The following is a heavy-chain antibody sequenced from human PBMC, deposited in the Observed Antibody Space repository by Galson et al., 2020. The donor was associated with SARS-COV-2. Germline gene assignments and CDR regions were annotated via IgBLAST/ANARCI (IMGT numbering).Heavy chain of an antibody. J-gene: IGHJ3*02. Sequence: SETLSLTCTVPGSPISRGGYYWSWNREHPGKGLEWIGYIYYSGSTYYNPSLKSRVTISVDTSKNQFSLKLSSVTAADTAVYYCARGEGITIFGVVIIGAFDIWGQGTMVTVSS. CDR2: IYYSGST. CDR3: ARGEGITIFGVVIIGAFDI. D-gene: IGHD3-3*01. CDR1: GSPISRGGYY. V-gene: IGHV4-31*03.